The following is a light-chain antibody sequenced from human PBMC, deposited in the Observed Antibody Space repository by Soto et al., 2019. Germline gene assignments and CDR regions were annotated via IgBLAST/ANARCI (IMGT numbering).Light chain of an antibody. CDR1: QGISSS. J-gene: IGKJ4*01. CDR3: QQLRSFPLA. V-gene: IGKV1-9*01. Sequence: IQLTQSPSSLSASVGDRVTITCRASQGISSSLAWYQQQPRKAPKLLIYAASTLQSGVPSRFSGSGSGIDFTLTISSLQPEDFATYYCQQLRSFPLAFGGGTTVEIK. CDR2: AAS.